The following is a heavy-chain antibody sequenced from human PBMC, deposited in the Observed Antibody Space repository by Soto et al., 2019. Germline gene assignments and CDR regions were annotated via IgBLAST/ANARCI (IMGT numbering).Heavy chain of an antibody. D-gene: IGHD3-10*01. CDR3: ARLGPYDSGSYSFRYNWFDP. CDR2: IIPILGIA. J-gene: IGHJ5*02. CDR1: GGTFSSYA. Sequence: ASVKVSCKASGGTFSSYAISWVRQAPGQGLEWMGRIIPILGIANYAQKFQGRVTITADKSTSTAYMELSSLRAEDTAVYYCARLGPYDSGSYSFRYNWFDPWGQGTLVTVSS. V-gene: IGHV1-69*04.